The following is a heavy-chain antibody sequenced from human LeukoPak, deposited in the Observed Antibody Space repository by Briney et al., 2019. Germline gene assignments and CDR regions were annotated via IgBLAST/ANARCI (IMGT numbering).Heavy chain of an antibody. CDR1: GFTFSSYA. Sequence: PGGSLRLSXAASGFTFSSYAMSWVRQAPRKGLEWVSGITGSGGSTYYADSVKGRFTISRDNSKNTLYLQMNSLRAEDTAVYYCAKASDNWNYENWFDPWGQGTLVTVSS. V-gene: IGHV3-23*01. CDR3: AKASDNWNYENWFDP. CDR2: ITGSGGST. D-gene: IGHD1-7*01. J-gene: IGHJ5*02.